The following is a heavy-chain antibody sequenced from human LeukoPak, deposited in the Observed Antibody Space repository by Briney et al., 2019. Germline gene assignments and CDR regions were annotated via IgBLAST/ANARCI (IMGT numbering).Heavy chain of an antibody. J-gene: IGHJ3*02. V-gene: IGHV3-23*01. CDR2: ISGSGGST. CDR1: GFTFSSYA. Sequence: GGSLRLSCAASGFTFSSYAMSWVRQAPGKGLEWVPAISGSGGSTYYADSVKGRFTISRDNSKNTLYLQMNSLRAEDTAVYYCAKDVQWLDAFDIWGQGTMVTVSS. CDR3: AKDVQWLDAFDI. D-gene: IGHD6-19*01.